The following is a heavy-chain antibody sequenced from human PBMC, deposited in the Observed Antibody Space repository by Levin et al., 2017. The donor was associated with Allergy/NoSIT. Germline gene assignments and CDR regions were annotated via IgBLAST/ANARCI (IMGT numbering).Heavy chain of an antibody. CDR3: ESRLTASGGLDV. Sequence: GGSLRLSCAVSGVTRNNYTLTWVRQPPGKGLEWVSSINSNSAYIHYGDSVKGRFTISRDNSKKLLFLQMNSLRDEDTATYYCESRLTASGGLDVWGHGTTVTVSS. J-gene: IGHJ6*02. CDR1: GVTRNNYT. V-gene: IGHV3-21*04. D-gene: IGHD5-18*01. CDR2: INSNSAYI.